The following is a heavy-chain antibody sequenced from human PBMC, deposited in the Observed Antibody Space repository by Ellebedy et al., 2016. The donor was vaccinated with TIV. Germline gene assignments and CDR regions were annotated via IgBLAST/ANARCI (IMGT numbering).Heavy chain of an antibody. V-gene: IGHV3-23*01. Sequence: PGGSLRLSCAASGFTFSDNAMSWVRQAPGKGLEWLSAISGSRGTTYYADSVQGRFTISRDNSKNTLYLQMSSLRAEDTALYYCAKLGMTRLGSFDYWGQGTLVTVSS. CDR2: ISGSRGTT. CDR3: AKLGMTRLGSFDY. J-gene: IGHJ4*02. D-gene: IGHD6-19*01. CDR1: GFTFSDNA.